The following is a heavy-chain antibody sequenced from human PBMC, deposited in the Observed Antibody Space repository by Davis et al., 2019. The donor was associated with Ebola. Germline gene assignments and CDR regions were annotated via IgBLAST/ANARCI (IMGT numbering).Heavy chain of an antibody. CDR1: GFTFSSYA. CDR3: ARDPMAAAHFDY. V-gene: IGHV3-30*02. Sequence: PGGSLRLSCAASGFTFSSYAMSWVRQAPGKGLEWVAFIRYDGSNKYYADSVKGRFTISRDNSKNTLYLQMNSLRAEDTAVYYCARDPMAAAHFDYWGQGTLVTVSS. D-gene: IGHD6-13*01. CDR2: IRYDGSNK. J-gene: IGHJ4*02.